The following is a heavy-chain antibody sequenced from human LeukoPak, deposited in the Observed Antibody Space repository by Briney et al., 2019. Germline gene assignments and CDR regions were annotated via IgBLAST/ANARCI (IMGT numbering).Heavy chain of an antibody. CDR2: IRYDGSNK. CDR1: GFTFSSYG. J-gene: IGHJ4*02. Sequence: GGSLRLSCAASGFTFSSYGMHWVRQAPGKGLEWVAFIRYDGSNKYYADSVKGRFTISRDNSKNTLYLQMNSLRAEDTAVYYCAKEYGDYWGDLYYFDYWGQGTLVTVSS. V-gene: IGHV3-30*02. CDR3: AKEYGDYWGDLYYFDY. D-gene: IGHD4-17*01.